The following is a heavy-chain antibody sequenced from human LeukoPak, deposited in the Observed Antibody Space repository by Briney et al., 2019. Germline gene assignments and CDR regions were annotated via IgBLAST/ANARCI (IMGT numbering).Heavy chain of an antibody. CDR3: ARDRGRQVDAFDI. D-gene: IGHD3-10*01. J-gene: IGHJ3*02. V-gene: IGHV4-38-2*02. CDR2: IYHSGST. Sequence: PSETLSLTCTVSGYSISSGYYWGWIRQPPGKGLEWIGSIYHSGSTYYNPSLKSRVTISVDTSKNQFSLKLSSVTAADTAVYYCARDRGRQVDAFDIWGQGTMVTV. CDR1: GYSISSGYY.